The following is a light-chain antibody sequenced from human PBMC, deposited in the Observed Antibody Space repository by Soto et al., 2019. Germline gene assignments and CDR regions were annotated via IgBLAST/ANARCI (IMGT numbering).Light chain of an antibody. CDR3: QHYSSSSWT. Sequence: EIVLTQSPGTLSLSPGERATLSCRASQSVSSSYLTWHQQKPGQAPRLLIYGASSRATGIPDRFSGSGSGTDFTLTISRLEPEDFAVYYCQHYSSSSWTFGQGTKVEIK. CDR1: QSVSSSY. CDR2: GAS. V-gene: IGKV3-20*01. J-gene: IGKJ1*01.